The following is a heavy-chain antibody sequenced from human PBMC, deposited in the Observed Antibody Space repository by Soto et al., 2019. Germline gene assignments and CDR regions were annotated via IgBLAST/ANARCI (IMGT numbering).Heavy chain of an antibody. CDR3: ARVGFQAASRYYYYGMDA. CDR1: GDSVSSNSAA. D-gene: IGHD6-6*01. J-gene: IGHJ6*02. CDR2: TYYRSKWYN. V-gene: IGHV6-1*01. Sequence: SHTLSLTCAISGDSVSSNSAAWNWIRQSPSRGLEWLGRTYYRSKWYNDYAVSVKSRITINPDTSKNQFSLQLNSVTPEDTAVYYCARVGFQAASRYYYYGMDAWGQGTTVTVSS.